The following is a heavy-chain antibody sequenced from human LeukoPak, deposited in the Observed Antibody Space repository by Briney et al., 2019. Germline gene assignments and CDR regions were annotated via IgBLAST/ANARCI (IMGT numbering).Heavy chain of an antibody. J-gene: IGHJ4*02. D-gene: IGHD4-17*01. V-gene: IGHV4-59*08. CDR3: AGTVTTHFAY. Sequence: SETLSLTCTVSPGSISRYYWSWIRQAPAKEPEWIGSILYIGNTNYNPPLRGRVTISIDTSKNQFSLELASVTAADTAVYYCAGTVTTHFAYWGKGALVTVSS. CDR2: ILYIGNT. CDR1: PGSISRYY.